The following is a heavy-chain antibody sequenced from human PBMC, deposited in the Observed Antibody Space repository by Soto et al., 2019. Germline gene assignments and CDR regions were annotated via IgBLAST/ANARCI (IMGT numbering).Heavy chain of an antibody. J-gene: IGHJ5*02. CDR1: GYNFATYL. D-gene: IGHD4-17*01. V-gene: IGHV5-51*01. CDR2: IYPGDSDS. CDR3: ARHGFYGDYASNYFDP. Sequence: ESLKISCEGFGYNFATYLIAWVRQMPGKGLEYMGIIYPGDSDSRYSPSFQGQVTFSADKSISTAYMQWSSLKASDTAMYYCARHGFYGDYASNYFDPWGQGTLVTVSS.